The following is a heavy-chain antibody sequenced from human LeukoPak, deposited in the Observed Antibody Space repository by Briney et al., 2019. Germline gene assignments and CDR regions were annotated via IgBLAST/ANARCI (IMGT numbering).Heavy chain of an antibody. Sequence: PGGSLRLSCAASGFTFSSYEMNWVRQAPGKGLEWVAVISYDGSNKYYADSVKGRFTISRDNSKNTLYLEMNSLRAEDTAVYYCAKIGVVAGTSGYFDFWGQGTLVTVSS. D-gene: IGHD6-19*01. J-gene: IGHJ4*02. CDR1: GFTFSSYE. CDR2: ISYDGSNK. V-gene: IGHV3-30*18. CDR3: AKIGVVAGTSGYFDF.